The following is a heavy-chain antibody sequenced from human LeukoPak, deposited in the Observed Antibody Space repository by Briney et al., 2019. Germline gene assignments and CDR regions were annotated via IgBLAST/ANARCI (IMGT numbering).Heavy chain of an antibody. D-gene: IGHD1-7*01. CDR3: AKSLELRGYYYFYYGMDV. Sequence: GGSLRLSCAASASTFSNDAIHWVRQAPGKGLEWVAVVSYDETNKYYADSVKGRFTISRDNSKNTLYLQMSSLTAEDTAVYYCAKSLELRGYYYFYYGMDVWGQGTAVTVSS. V-gene: IGHV3-30-3*01. CDR2: VSYDETNK. CDR1: ASTFSNDA. J-gene: IGHJ6*02.